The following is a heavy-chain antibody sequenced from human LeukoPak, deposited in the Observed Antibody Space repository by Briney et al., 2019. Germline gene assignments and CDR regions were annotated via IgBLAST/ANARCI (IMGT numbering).Heavy chain of an antibody. V-gene: IGHV3-7*01. Sequence: GGSLRLSCAASGFNFSTYWMTWVRQVPGKGLEWVANIKEDGSEIYYVDAVKGRFSISRDNAKTSLYLQMNSLSGADTAVYYCVTDQTGRHPYFFDYWGQGTLVTVSS. CDR1: GFNFSTYW. D-gene: IGHD3-10*01. J-gene: IGHJ4*02. CDR2: IKEDGSEI. CDR3: VTDQTGRHPYFFDY.